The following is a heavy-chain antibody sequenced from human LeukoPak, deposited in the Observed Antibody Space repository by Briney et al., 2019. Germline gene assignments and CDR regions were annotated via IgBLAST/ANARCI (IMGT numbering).Heavy chain of an antibody. V-gene: IGHV3-7*01. Sequence: PGGSLRLSCAASGFTFSSYWMSWVRQAPGKGLEWVANIKQDGSEKYYVDSVKGRFTISRDNAKNSLYLQMNSLRAEDTAVYYCARRFRRGYPYYHYYGMDVWGQGTTVTVSS. D-gene: IGHD5-18*01. CDR2: IKQDGSEK. J-gene: IGHJ6*02. CDR3: ARRFRRGYPYYHYYGMDV. CDR1: GFTFSSYW.